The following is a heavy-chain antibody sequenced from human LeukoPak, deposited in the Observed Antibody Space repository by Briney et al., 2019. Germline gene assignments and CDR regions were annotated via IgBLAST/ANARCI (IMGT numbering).Heavy chain of an antibody. J-gene: IGHJ6*02. Sequence: SETLSLTCAVYGGSFSGYYWSWIRQPPGKGLEWIGEINHSGSTNYNPSLKSRVTISVDTSKNQFSLKLSSVTAADTAVYYCARGGWSGRMDVWGQGTTVTVYS. CDR1: GGSFSGYY. CDR2: INHSGST. CDR3: ARGGWSGRMDV. V-gene: IGHV4-34*01. D-gene: IGHD3-3*01.